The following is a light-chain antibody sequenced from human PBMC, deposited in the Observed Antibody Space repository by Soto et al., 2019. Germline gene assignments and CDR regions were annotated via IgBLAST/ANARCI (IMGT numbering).Light chain of an antibody. J-gene: IGKJ1*01. CDR2: GAS. Sequence: EIVLTQSPGTLSLSPGERATLSCRASQSVSSSYLAWYQQKPGQAPRLLIYGASSRATGIPDRFSGSGSGTNFTLTISRLEPEDFAVYYCQQYDSSPQWTFGQGPKVEFK. CDR1: QSVSSSY. V-gene: IGKV3-20*01. CDR3: QQYDSSPQWT.